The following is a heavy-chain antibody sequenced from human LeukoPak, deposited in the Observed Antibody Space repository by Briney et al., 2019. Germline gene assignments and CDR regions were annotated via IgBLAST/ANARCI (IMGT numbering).Heavy chain of an antibody. CDR2: ISWNSGSI. D-gene: IGHD3-10*01. V-gene: IGHV3-9*01. CDR3: AKDMFTMVRGVMNY. CDR1: GFTFDDYA. Sequence: GRSLRLSCAASGFTFDDYAMHWVRQAPGKGLEWVSGISWNSGSIGYADSVKGRFTISRDNAKNSLYLQMNSLRAEDTALYYCAKDMFTMVRGVMNYWGQGTLVTVSS. J-gene: IGHJ4*02.